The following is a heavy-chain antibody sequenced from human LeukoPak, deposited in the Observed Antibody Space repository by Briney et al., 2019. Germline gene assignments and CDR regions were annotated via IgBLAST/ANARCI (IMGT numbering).Heavy chain of an antibody. CDR1: GFTFSSYA. V-gene: IGHV3-23*01. CDR2: ISGSGGST. D-gene: IGHD6-19*01. CDR3: AKASYPAVAGILDY. J-gene: IGHJ4*02. Sequence: GGSLRLSCAASGFTFSSYAMSWVRQAPGKGLEWVSAISGSGGSTYYADSVKGRFTISRDNSKNPLYLQMNSLRAEDTAVYYCAKASYPAVAGILDYWGQGTLVTVSS.